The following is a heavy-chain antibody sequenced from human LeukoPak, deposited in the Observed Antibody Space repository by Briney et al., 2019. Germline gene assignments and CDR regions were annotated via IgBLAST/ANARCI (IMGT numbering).Heavy chain of an antibody. Sequence: RASVKVSCKASGYTFTGYYMHWVRQAPGQGLEWMGWINPNSGGTNYVQKFQGRVTMTRDTSISTAFMELRRLRSDDTAVYYCARDQDYGDYRPPPYYYYMDVWGKGTTVTVSS. CDR3: ARDQDYGDYRPPPYYYYMDV. J-gene: IGHJ6*03. D-gene: IGHD4-17*01. V-gene: IGHV1-2*02. CDR2: INPNSGGT. CDR1: GYTFTGYY.